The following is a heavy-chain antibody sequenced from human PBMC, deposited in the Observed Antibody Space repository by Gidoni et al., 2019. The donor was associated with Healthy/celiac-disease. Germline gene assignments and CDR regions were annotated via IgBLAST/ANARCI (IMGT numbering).Heavy chain of an antibody. D-gene: IGHD3-3*01. CDR3: ARSPGLRFLEWLDY. V-gene: IGHV3-30*01. CDR2: ISYDGSNK. J-gene: IGHJ4*02. Sequence: QVQLVEYGGGVVQPGRSLRLSCAAYGFPFRSYALHWVRQAPGKGLEWVAVISYDGSNKYYADSVKGRFTISRDNSKNTLYLQMNSLRAEDTAVYYCARSPGLRFLEWLDYWGQGTLVTVSS. CDR1: GFPFRSYA.